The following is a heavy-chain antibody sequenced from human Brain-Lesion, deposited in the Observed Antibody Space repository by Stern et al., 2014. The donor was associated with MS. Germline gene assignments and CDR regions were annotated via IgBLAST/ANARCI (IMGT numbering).Heavy chain of an antibody. CDR1: GGSVSSTSYA. Sequence: QVQLLQPGPGLVKPSETLSLTCTVAGGSVSSTSYAWAWIRQPPGKGLEWIGTIYYSGNTYYSPSLKSRLTLSPDTPQTPFSLPRRSVTAADTAVYYCAGEEDIRYCSGGSCTGNWFDPWGQGTLVTVSS. CDR3: AGEEDIRYCSGGSCTGNWFDP. V-gene: IGHV4-39*01. J-gene: IGHJ5*02. D-gene: IGHD2-15*01. CDR2: IYYSGNT.